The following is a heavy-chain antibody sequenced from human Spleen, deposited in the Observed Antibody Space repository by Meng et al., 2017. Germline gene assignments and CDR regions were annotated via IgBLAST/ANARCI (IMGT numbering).Heavy chain of an antibody. V-gene: IGHV5-51*01. CDR1: GYSFASYW. J-gene: IGHJ3*02. D-gene: IGHD6-13*01. CDR2: IYPGDSDT. Sequence: GESLKISCKGSGYSFASYWIGWVRQMPGKGLEWMGIIYPGDSDTRYSPSFQGQFTISTDKSIITTYLQWSSLKAADTAMYYCAFQGEAAAAGNDAIDIWGQGTMVTVSS. CDR3: AFQGEAAAAGNDAIDI.